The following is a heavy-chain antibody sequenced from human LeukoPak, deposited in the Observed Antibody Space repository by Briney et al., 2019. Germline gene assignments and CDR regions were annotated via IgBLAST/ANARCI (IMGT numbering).Heavy chain of an antibody. CDR1: GFTFSDYY. CDR2: ISSSSSYT. Sequence: GGSLRLSCAASGFTFSDYYMSWIRQDPGQGLEWVSYISSSSSYTNYADSVKGPFTISRDNAKNSLYLQMNSLRAEDTAVYYCSRANGGIRYFDWYNWFDPWGQGTLVTVSS. V-gene: IGHV3-11*05. J-gene: IGHJ5*02. D-gene: IGHD3-9*01. CDR3: SRANGGIRYFDWYNWFDP.